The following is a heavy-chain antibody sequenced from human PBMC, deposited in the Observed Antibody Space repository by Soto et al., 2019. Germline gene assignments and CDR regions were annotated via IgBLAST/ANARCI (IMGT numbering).Heavy chain of an antibody. CDR2: ISGGGSGA. Sequence: VQLLESGGGLVQPGGSLRLSCTASGFTFSDHAMTWVRQAPGKGLEWLSGISGGGSGAYYADSVKGRFSVCRANSNNSRLLQMDSLRVEDRAVYYCAIDLWWYTHWGQGTLVTVSS. V-gene: IGHV3-23*01. D-gene: IGHD2-15*01. CDR3: AIDLWWYTH. CDR1: GFTFSDHA. J-gene: IGHJ4*02.